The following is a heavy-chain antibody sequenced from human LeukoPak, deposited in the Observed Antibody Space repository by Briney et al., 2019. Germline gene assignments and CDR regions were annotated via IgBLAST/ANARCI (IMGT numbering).Heavy chain of an antibody. CDR1: GGSIFSSNSY. V-gene: IGHV4-39*01. CDR2: IYYSGNT. Sequence: SETLSLTCTVSGGSIFSSNSYWGWIRQPPGKGLEWIGSIYYSGNTYYNASLKSRVTISVDTSKNQFSLKLNSVTAADTAVYYCARGGGWDLFDHWGQGALVTVSS. D-gene: IGHD6-19*01. CDR3: ARGGGWDLFDH. J-gene: IGHJ4*02.